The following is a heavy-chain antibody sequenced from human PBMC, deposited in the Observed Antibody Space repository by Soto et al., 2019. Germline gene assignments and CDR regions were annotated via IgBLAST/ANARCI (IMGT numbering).Heavy chain of an antibody. D-gene: IGHD6-6*01. CDR2: ISYDGSNK. CDR1: GFTFSSYA. V-gene: IGHV3-30-3*01. Sequence: HPGGSPRLSCAASGFTFSSYAMDWVRQAPGKGLEWVAVISYDGSNKYYADSVKGRFTISRDNSKNTLYLQMNSLRAEDTAVYYCAGDQQLVFIFDYWGQGTLVTVSS. J-gene: IGHJ4*02. CDR3: AGDQQLVFIFDY.